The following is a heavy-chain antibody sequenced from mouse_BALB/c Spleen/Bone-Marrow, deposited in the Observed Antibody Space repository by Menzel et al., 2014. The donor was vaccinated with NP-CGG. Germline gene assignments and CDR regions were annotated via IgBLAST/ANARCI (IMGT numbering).Heavy chain of an antibody. CDR3: ARRGYYAMDY. Sequence: EVQVVESGGGLVQPGGSLKLSCAASGFDFSRYWMSWVRQAPGKGLEWIGEINPDSTTIYYTPSLKDKFIISRDNAKNTPYLQMSKVRSEDTALYYCARRGYYAMDYWGQGTSVTVSS. CDR2: INPDSTTI. V-gene: IGHV4-1*02. J-gene: IGHJ4*01. CDR1: GFDFSRYW.